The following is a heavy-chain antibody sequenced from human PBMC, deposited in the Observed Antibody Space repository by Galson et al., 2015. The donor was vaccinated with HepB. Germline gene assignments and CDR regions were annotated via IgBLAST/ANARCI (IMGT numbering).Heavy chain of an antibody. D-gene: IGHD3-3*01. V-gene: IGHV3-48*02. CDR2: ITTTSGDI. CDR3: ARDHYEFWSASHYYYYYGMDV. J-gene: IGHJ6*02. Sequence: SLRLSCAASGFTFTTYGMHWVRQAPGKGLDWISYITTTSGDIYYADSVKGRFTISRDNAKNSLYLQMNSLRDEDTAVYYCARDHYEFWSASHYYYYYGMDVWGQGTTVTVSS. CDR1: GFTFTTYG.